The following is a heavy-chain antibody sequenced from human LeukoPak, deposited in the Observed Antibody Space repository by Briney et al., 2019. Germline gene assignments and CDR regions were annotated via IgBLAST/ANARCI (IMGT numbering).Heavy chain of an antibody. D-gene: IGHD3-3*01. J-gene: IGHJ3*02. CDR2: INTDGSST. CDR3: ARPDYDFWSGSESGDAFDI. V-gene: IGHV3-74*01. CDR1: GFTFSSYW. Sequence: HPGGSLRLSCAASGFTFSSYWMHWVRQAPGKGLVWVSRINTDGSSTSYADSVKGRFTISRDNAKNTLYLQMNSLRAEDTAVYYCARPDYDFWSGSESGDAFDIWGQGTMVTVSS.